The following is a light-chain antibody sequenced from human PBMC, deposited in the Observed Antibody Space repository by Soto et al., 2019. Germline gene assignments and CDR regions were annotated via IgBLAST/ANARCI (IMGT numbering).Light chain of an antibody. CDR1: QSISSW. CDR3: QQYNSYSEP. CDR2: DAS. V-gene: IGKV1-5*01. Sequence: DIQMTQSPSTLSASVGDRVTITCRASQSISSWLAWYQQKPGKAPKLLIYDASSLESGVPSRFSGSGSGTEVTLTISSLQPDDFATYYCQQYNSYSEPFGQGTKVEIK. J-gene: IGKJ1*01.